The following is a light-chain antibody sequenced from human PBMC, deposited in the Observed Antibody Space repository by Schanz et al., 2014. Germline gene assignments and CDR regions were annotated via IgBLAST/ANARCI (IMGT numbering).Light chain of an antibody. CDR2: DVS. Sequence: QSALTQPASVSGSPGQSITISCTGSIYDVGSYDLVSWYLQHPGQAPRLVIYDVSSRPSGVSDRFSGSKSGTSASLAISGLRSEDEADYYCAAWDDSLSGSYVFGTGTKLT. J-gene: IGLJ1*01. CDR3: AAWDDSLSGSYV. V-gene: IGLV2-14*02. CDR1: IYDVGSYDL.